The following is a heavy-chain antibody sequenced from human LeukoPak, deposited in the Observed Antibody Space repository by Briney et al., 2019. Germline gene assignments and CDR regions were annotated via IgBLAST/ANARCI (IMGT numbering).Heavy chain of an antibody. CDR1: SGSVNSGSYC. Sequence: SSETLSLTCAVSSGSVNSGSYCWTWIRQPAGKGLEWIGRVYTSGITDYNPSLKSRVAISVDTSKNQFSLELSSVTAADTAVYYCARGLNLAPSYYFDSWGQGTLVTVFS. CDR2: VYTSGIT. J-gene: IGHJ4*02. CDR3: ARGLNLAPSYYFDS. V-gene: IGHV4-61*02. D-gene: IGHD1-7*01.